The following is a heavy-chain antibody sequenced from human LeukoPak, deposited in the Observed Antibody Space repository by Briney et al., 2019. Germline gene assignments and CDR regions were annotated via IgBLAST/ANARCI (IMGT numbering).Heavy chain of an antibody. CDR2: IKQDGSEK. D-gene: IGHD3-3*01. CDR3: ARDNGVVHGVYYMDV. CDR1: GFTFSNYW. V-gene: IGHV3-7*01. Sequence: GGSLRLSCAASGFTFSNYWMTWVRQAPGKGLEWVADIKQDGSEKLYVKSVRGRFTVSRDNAKMSLFLQLNSLRAEDTAVYYCARDNGVVHGVYYMDVWGRGTTVTVS. J-gene: IGHJ6*03.